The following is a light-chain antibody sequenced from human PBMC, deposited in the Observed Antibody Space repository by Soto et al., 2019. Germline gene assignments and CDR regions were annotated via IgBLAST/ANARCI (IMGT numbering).Light chain of an antibody. V-gene: IGKV3-20*01. CDR1: QGVSSNY. J-gene: IGKJ1*01. CDR3: QNYGSSRT. CDR2: GTS. Sequence: EIVLTQSPGTLSLSPGEXATLSCRASQGVSSNYLAWYQQKSGQAPRLLLYGTSSRATGIPERFSGSGSGTDFTLTISRLEPEDFAVYYCQNYGSSRTFGQGTKVDIK.